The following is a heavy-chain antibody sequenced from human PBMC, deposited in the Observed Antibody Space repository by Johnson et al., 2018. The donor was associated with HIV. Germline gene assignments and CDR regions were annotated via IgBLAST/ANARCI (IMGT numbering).Heavy chain of an antibody. CDR1: GFTVSSNY. Sequence: VRLVESGGGVVQPGGSLRLSCAASGFTVSSNYMSWVRQAPGKGLEWVSVIYSGGSTYYADSVKGRFTISRDNSKNTLYLQMNSLRAGDTAVYYCARTGVLGAFDIWGQGTMVTVSS. V-gene: IGHV3-66*01. D-gene: IGHD2-8*02. CDR3: ARTGVLGAFDI. J-gene: IGHJ3*02. CDR2: IYSGGST.